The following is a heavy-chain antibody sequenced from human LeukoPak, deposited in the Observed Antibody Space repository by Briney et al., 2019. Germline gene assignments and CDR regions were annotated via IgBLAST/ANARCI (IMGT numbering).Heavy chain of an antibody. D-gene: IGHD1-1*01. Sequence: ASVKVSCKASGYTFTDYYMHWLRQAPGQGLEFMGWINPYTGFTNYAQKFQARVTMTRYPSITTAYMGLKNLTSDDTAVYYCVPTSKAYTRNWNVWGQGTLVTVSS. J-gene: IGHJ4*02. CDR1: GYTFTDYY. V-gene: IGHV1-2*02. CDR2: INPYTGFT. CDR3: VPTSKAYTRNWNV.